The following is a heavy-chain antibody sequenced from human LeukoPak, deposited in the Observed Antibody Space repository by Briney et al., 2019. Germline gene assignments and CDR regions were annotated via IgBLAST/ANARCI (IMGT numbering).Heavy chain of an antibody. CDR1: GFTFSSYW. CDR3: AKEVYGSGSRNYFDY. D-gene: IGHD3-10*01. J-gene: IGHJ4*02. CDR2: IKQDGSEK. Sequence: PGGSLRLSCAASGFTFSSYWMSWVRQAPGKGLEWVANIKQDGSEKYYVDSVKGRFTISRDNSKNTLYLQMNSLRAEDTAVYYCAKEVYGSGSRNYFDYWGQGTLVTVSS. V-gene: IGHV3-7*01.